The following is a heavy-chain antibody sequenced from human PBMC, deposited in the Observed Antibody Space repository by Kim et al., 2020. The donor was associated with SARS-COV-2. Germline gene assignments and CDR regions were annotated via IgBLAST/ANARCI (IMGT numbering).Heavy chain of an antibody. CDR3: ARVKAAAGTEGINWYFDL. Sequence: ASVKVSCKASGYTFTSYAMNWVRQAPGQGLEWMGWINTNTGNPTYAQGFTGRFVFSLDTSVSTAYLQISSLKAEDTAVYYCARVKAAAGTEGINWYFDLWGRGTLVTVSS. V-gene: IGHV7-4-1*02. D-gene: IGHD6-13*01. J-gene: IGHJ2*01. CDR1: GYTFTSYA. CDR2: INTNTGNP.